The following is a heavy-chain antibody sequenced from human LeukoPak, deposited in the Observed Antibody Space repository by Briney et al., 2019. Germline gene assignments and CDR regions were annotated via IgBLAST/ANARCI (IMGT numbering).Heavy chain of an antibody. V-gene: IGHV3-30*04. Sequence: PGGSLRLSCAASGFTFSSYAMHWVRQAPGKGLEWVAVISYDGSNKYYADSVKGRFTIPRDNSKNTLYLQMNSLRAEDTAVYYCARGGVYDILTGPDPWGQGTLVTVSS. CDR2: ISYDGSNK. D-gene: IGHD3-9*01. CDR1: GFTFSSYA. J-gene: IGHJ5*02. CDR3: ARGGVYDILTGPDP.